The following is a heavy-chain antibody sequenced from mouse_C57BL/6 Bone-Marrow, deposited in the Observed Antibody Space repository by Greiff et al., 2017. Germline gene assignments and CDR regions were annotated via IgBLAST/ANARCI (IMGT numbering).Heavy chain of an antibody. CDR1: GYAFTNYL. J-gene: IGHJ4*01. CDR3: ARSGWLLPYAMDY. CDR2: INPGSGGT. Sequence: QVQLKQSGAELVRPGTSVKVSCKASGYAFTNYLIEWVKQRPGQGLEWIGVINPGSGGTNYNEKFKGKATLTADKSSSTAYMQLSSLTSEDSAVYFCARSGWLLPYAMDYWGQGTSVTVSS. D-gene: IGHD2-3*01. V-gene: IGHV1-54*01.